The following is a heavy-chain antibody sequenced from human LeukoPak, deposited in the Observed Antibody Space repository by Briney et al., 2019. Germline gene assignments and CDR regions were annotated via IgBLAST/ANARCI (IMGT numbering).Heavy chain of an antibody. Sequence: SETLSLTCTVSGGSISSSSYYWGWIRQPPGKGLEWIGSIYYSGSTYYNPSLKSRVTISVDTSKNQFSLKLSSVTAADTAVYYCARVGGTYYYGSGSYYTHFGMDVWGQGTTVTVSS. CDR2: IYYSGST. CDR1: GGSISSSSYY. D-gene: IGHD3-10*01. J-gene: IGHJ6*02. V-gene: IGHV4-39*07. CDR3: ARVGGTYYYGSGSYYTHFGMDV.